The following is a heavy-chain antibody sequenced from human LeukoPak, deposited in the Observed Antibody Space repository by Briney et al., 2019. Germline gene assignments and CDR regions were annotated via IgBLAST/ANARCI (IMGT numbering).Heavy chain of an antibody. D-gene: IGHD3-16*02. J-gene: IGHJ4*02. CDR2: ISSSSIYI. V-gene: IGHV3-21*06. Sequence: GGSLRLSCAASGFTFSSYTMNWVRQAPGKGLEWVSSISSSSIYIYYADSVKGRFTISRDNAKNSLYLQMNSLRVEDTAVYYCARGGHYDYIWGRYRQKDGFDYWGQGTLVTVSS. CDR3: ARGGHYDYIWGRYRQKDGFDY. CDR1: GFTFSSYT.